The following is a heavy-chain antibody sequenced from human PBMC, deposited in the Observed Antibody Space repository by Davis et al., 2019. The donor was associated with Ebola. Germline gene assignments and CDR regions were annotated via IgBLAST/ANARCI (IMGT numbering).Heavy chain of an antibody. Sequence: PGGSLRLSCAASGFTFSSYAMHWVRQAPGKGLEWVAVISYDGSNKYYADSVKGRFTISRDNSKNTMYLQMNSLRAEDTAVYYCARARGQYYYYGMDVWGQGTTVTVSS. CDR3: ARARGQYYYYGMDV. CDR1: GFTFSSYA. V-gene: IGHV3-30-3*01. CDR2: ISYDGSNK. D-gene: IGHD3-10*01. J-gene: IGHJ6*02.